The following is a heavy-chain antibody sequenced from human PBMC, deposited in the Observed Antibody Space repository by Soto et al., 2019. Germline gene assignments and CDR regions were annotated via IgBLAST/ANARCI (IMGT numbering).Heavy chain of an antibody. Sequence: QVQLVESGGGVVQPGTSLRLSCAASGFTFSSYGLHWVRQAPGKGLEWVAVLSYDGSNEFYGDSVKGRFTISRDNSKNTLYLQMNSLRAEDTAVYYCAKWFGEPYYCYFYMDVWGKGTTVTVSS. CDR3: AKWFGEPYYCYFYMDV. CDR2: LSYDGSNE. V-gene: IGHV3-33*05. J-gene: IGHJ6*03. CDR1: GFTFSSYG. D-gene: IGHD3-10*01.